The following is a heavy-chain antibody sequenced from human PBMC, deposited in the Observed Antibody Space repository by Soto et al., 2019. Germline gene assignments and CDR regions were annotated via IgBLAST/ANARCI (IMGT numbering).Heavy chain of an antibody. J-gene: IGHJ4*02. CDR3: ARASCSSTSCYGGY. Sequence: QVQLVQSGAEVKKPGASVQVSCKASGYTFTSYGISWVRQAPGKGLEWMGWFSANNGNTNDAQKFQGRVTMTTDTSTSTAYMELRSLRSDDTSVYYCARASCSSTSCYGGYWGQGTLVTVSS. V-gene: IGHV1-18*01. CDR2: FSANNGNT. D-gene: IGHD2-2*01. CDR1: GYTFTSYG.